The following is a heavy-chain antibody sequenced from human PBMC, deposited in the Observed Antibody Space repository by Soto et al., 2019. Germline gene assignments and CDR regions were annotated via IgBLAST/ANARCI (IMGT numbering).Heavy chain of an antibody. CDR1: VFTFSSSA. D-gene: IGHD6-13*01. J-gene: IGHJ4*02. Sequence: WWSLRLSCSASVFTFSSSAMSWVRQAPGRGLEWFSTISGSGGTPYYADSVKGRFTISRDNSKNTLYLVLNSLRAEDTAVYYCAMGLAAAGPLDYWGQGTLVTVSS. CDR2: ISGSGGTP. V-gene: IGHV3-23*01. CDR3: AMGLAAAGPLDY.